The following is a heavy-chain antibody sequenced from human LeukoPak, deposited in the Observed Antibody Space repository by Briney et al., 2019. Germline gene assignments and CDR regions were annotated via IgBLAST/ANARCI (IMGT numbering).Heavy chain of an antibody. CDR3: AKPLIDLLPHEVLDP. D-gene: IGHD3-10*01. CDR1: GFTFSSYG. CDR2: ISYDGSNK. J-gene: IGHJ5*02. Sequence: PGRSLRLSCAASGFTFSSYGMHWVRQAPGKGLEWVAVISYDGSNKYYADSVKGRFTISRDNSKNTLYLQMNSLRAEDTAVYYRAKPLIDLLPHEVLDPWGQGTLVTVSS. V-gene: IGHV3-30*18.